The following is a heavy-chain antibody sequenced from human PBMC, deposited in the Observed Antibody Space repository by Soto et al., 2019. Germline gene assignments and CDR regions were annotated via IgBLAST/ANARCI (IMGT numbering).Heavy chain of an antibody. CDR1: GFTFSSYA. V-gene: IGHV3-30-3*01. J-gene: IGHJ4*02. Sequence: QVQLVESGGGVVQPGRSLRLSCAASGFTFSSYAMHWVRQAPGKGLEWVAVISNDGSNKYYADSVKGRFTISRDNSNTALYLQMKSLRAEDTAVYYCASDIAVPYYFDYWGQGTLVIVSS. CDR2: ISNDGSNK. D-gene: IGHD6-19*01. CDR3: ASDIAVPYYFDY.